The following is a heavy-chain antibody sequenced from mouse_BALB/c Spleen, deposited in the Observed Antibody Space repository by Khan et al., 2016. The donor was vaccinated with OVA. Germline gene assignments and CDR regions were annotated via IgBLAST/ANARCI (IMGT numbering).Heavy chain of an antibody. V-gene: IGHV2-6-7*01. J-gene: IGHJ4*01. CDR3: ARAYYGNYREAMDY. Sequence: QVQLKQSGPGLVAPSQSLSITCTVSGFSLTGYGVNWVRQPPGKGLEWLGMIWGDGSTDYNSALKSILSISKDNSKSQVFLKMNRLQTDDTARYYCARAYYGNYREAMDYWGQGTSVTVSS. CDR2: IWGDGST. D-gene: IGHD2-10*01. CDR1: GFSLTGYG.